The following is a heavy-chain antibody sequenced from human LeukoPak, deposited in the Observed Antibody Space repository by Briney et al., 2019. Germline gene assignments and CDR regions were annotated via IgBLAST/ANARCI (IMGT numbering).Heavy chain of an antibody. CDR1: GFTFSSYS. D-gene: IGHD1-26*01. CDR2: ISSSSSYI. Sequence: GGSLRLSCAASGFTFSSYSMNWVRQAPGKGLEWVSSISSSSSYIYHADSAKGRFTISRDNAKNSLYLQMNSLRAEDTAVYYCARDRSLGRDVWGKGTTVTVSS. V-gene: IGHV3-21*01. CDR3: ARDRSLGRDV. J-gene: IGHJ6*04.